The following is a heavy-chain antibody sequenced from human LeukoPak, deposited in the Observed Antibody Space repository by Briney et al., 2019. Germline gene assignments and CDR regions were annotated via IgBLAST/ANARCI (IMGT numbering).Heavy chain of an antibody. D-gene: IGHD1-26*01. CDR1: GGSISSYY. CDR2: IYYSGST. Sequence: SETLSLTCTVSGGSISSYYWSWIRQPPGKGLEWIGYIYYSGSTNYNPSLKSRVTISVDTSKNQFSLKLSSVTAADTAVYYCARDSGYSRPPHYYYYMDVWGKGTTVTVSS. CDR3: ARDSGYSRPPHYYYYMDV. V-gene: IGHV4-59*12. J-gene: IGHJ6*03.